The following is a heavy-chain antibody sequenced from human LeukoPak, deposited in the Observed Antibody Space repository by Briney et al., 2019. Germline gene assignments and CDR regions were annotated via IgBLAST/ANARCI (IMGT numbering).Heavy chain of an antibody. J-gene: IGHJ6*02. D-gene: IGHD3-3*01. CDR2: INPNSGDT. CDR1: GYTFTGYY. CDR3: ARGREPYTIFGVVLNYYYYGMDV. Sequence: ASVKVSCKASGYTFTGYYLHWVRQAPGQGLEWMGWINPNSGDTSYAQKFQGRVTMTRDTSISTAYMELSSLRSEDTAVYYCARGREPYTIFGVVLNYYYYGMDVWGQGTTVTVSS. V-gene: IGHV1-2*02.